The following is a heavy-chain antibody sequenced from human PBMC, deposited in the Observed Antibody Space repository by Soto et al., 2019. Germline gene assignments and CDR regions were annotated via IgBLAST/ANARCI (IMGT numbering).Heavy chain of an antibody. CDR2: INAGNGNT. V-gene: IGHV1-3*01. CDR3: AREYCSGGSCYSYFDY. J-gene: IGHJ4*02. CDR1: GYTFTSYA. Sequence: ASVKVSCKASGYTFTSYAMHWVRQAPGQRLEWMGWINAGNGNTKYSQKFQGRVTITRDTSASTAYMELSSLTSEDTAVYSCAREYCSGGSCYSYFDYWGQGTLVTVS. D-gene: IGHD2-15*01.